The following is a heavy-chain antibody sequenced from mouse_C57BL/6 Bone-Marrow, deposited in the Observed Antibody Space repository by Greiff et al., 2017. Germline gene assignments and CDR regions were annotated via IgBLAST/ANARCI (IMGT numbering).Heavy chain of an antibody. J-gene: IGHJ3*01. CDR3: ARSLLWPSGIFAY. CDR2: IYPGSGST. D-gene: IGHD2-10*01. V-gene: IGHV1-55*01. Sequence: VQLQQPGAELVKPGASVKMSCKASGYTFTSYWLTWVKQRPGQGLEWIGDIYPGSGSTNYNEKFKSKATLTVDTSSITAYMQLSSLTSEDSSVYYGARSLLWPSGIFAYWGQGTLVTVSA. CDR1: GYTFTSYW.